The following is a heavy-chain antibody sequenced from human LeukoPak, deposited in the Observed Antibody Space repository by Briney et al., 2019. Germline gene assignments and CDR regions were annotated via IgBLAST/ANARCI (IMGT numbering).Heavy chain of an antibody. CDR2: IYPGDSDT. D-gene: IGHD2-2*01. V-gene: IGHV5-51*01. Sequence: GESLKISCKGSGYSFTSYWIGWVRQMPGKGLEWMGIIYPGDSDTRYSPSFQGQVTISADKSISTAYLQWSSLKASDTAMYYCARQAGYCSSTSCYVGYYFDCWGQGTLVTVSS. CDR1: GYSFTSYW. J-gene: IGHJ4*02. CDR3: ARQAGYCSSTSCYVGYYFDC.